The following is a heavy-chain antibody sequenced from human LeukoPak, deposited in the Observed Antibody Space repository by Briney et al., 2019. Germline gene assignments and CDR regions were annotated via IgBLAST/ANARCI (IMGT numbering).Heavy chain of an antibody. CDR3: ARGVPIRDYYYYYMDV. J-gene: IGHJ6*03. CDR2: IIPIFGTA. Sequence: GASVKVSCKASGGTFSSYAISWVRQAPGQGLEWMGRIIPIFGTANYAQKFQGRVTITTDESTSTAYMELSSLRSEGTVVYYCARGVPIRDYYYYYMDVWGKGTTVTVSS. V-gene: IGHV1-69*05. CDR1: GGTFSSYA. D-gene: IGHD5-24*01.